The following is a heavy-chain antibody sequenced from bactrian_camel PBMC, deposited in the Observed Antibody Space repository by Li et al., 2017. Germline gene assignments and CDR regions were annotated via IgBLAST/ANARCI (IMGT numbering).Heavy chain of an antibody. D-gene: IGHD1*01. Sequence: VQLVESGGGSVQAGESLRLSCVASGYTTDVGCMGWFRQVPGRRREWLARIRTTSETTEYAPSVDGRFTISLDKDKNTLFLQMNSLKPEDTAMYYCAARPAPIGCTQFATFTIWGQGTQVTVS. CDR3: AARPAPIGCTQFATFTI. CDR1: GYTTDVGC. V-gene: IGHV3S31*01. CDR2: IRTTSETT. J-gene: IGHJ4*01.